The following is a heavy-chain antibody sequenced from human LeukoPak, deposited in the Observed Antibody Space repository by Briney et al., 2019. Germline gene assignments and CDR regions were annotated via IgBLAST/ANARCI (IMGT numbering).Heavy chain of an antibody. CDR1: GFTFSSYA. CDR3: ARSSPRIAVAGTIDY. V-gene: IGHV3-30-3*02. CDR2: ISYDGSNK. D-gene: IGHD6-19*01. J-gene: IGHJ4*02. Sequence: PGGSLRLSRSASGFTFSSYAMHWVRQAPGKGLEWVTVISYDGSNKYYADSVKGRFTISRDNSKNTLYLQMNSLRAEDTAVYYCARSSPRIAVAGTIDYWGQGTLVTVSS.